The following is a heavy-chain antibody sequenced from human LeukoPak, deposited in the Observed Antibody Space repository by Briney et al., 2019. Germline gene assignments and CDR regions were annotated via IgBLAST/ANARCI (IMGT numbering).Heavy chain of an antibody. D-gene: IGHD3-10*01. Sequence: PGGSLRLSCAASGFTFSSYDMHWVRHATGKGLEWVSAIGTAGDTYYPGSVKGRFTISRENAKTSLYLQMNSLRAGDTAVYYCAREGVILWFGELYTETLADYWGQGTLVTVSS. CDR3: AREGVILWFGELYTETLADY. V-gene: IGHV3-13*01. CDR1: GFTFSSYD. J-gene: IGHJ4*02. CDR2: IGTAGDT.